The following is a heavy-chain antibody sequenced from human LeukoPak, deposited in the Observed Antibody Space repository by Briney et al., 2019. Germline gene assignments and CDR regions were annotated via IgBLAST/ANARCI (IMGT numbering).Heavy chain of an antibody. D-gene: IGHD3-3*01. Sequence: GGSLRLSCAASGFTFSSYAMSWVRQAPGKGLEWVSAINSAGSTYYGDSVRGRFTISRDNSKNTLYLQMNSLRAEDTAVYYCARDLRFLEWFFDYWGQGTLVTVSS. V-gene: IGHV3-23*01. CDR2: INSAGST. J-gene: IGHJ4*02. CDR3: ARDLRFLEWFFDY. CDR1: GFTFSSYA.